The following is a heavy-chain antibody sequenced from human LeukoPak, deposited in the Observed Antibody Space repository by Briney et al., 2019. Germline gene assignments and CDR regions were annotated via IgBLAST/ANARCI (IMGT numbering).Heavy chain of an antibody. CDR2: IRSKAYGGTT. D-gene: IGHD3-10*01. V-gene: IGHV3-49*03. CDR3: ARGRGGDFDY. J-gene: IGHJ4*02. CDR1: GFTFGDYA. Sequence: PGGSLRLSCTASGFTFGDYAMSWFRQAPGKGLEWVGFIRSKAYGGTTEYAASVKGRFTISRDDSKNSLYLQMNSLKTEDTAVYYCARGRGGDFDYWGQGTLVTVSS.